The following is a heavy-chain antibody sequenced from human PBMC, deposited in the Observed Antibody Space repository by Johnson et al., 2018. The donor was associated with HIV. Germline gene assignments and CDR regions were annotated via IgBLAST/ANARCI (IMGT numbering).Heavy chain of an antibody. CDR2: ISSSGDTT. J-gene: IGHJ3*02. D-gene: IGHD3-22*01. Sequence: VQLVESGGGLVQPGGSLRLSCAGSGYIFRNYWMHWVRQAPGKGLEWISYISSSGDTTHYADSVKGRFTISRDNAKNSLYLQMNSLRAEDTALYYCAREGITMIVVPTGAFDIWGQGTMVTVSS. CDR3: AREGITMIVVPTGAFDI. V-gene: IGHV3-48*04. CDR1: GYIFRNYW.